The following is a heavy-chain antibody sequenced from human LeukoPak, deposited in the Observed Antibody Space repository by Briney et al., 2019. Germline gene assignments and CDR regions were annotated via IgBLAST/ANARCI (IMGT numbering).Heavy chain of an antibody. J-gene: IGHJ4*02. CDR2: ISYDGSNK. V-gene: IGHV3-30-3*01. Sequence: GGSLRLSCAASGFTSSSYAMHWVRQAPGKGLEWVAVISYDGSNKYYADSVKGRFTISRDNSKNTLYLQMNSLRAEDTAVYYCAKAVAAWRGYFDYWGQGTLVTVSS. D-gene: IGHD6-13*01. CDR3: AKAVAAWRGYFDY. CDR1: GFTSSSYA.